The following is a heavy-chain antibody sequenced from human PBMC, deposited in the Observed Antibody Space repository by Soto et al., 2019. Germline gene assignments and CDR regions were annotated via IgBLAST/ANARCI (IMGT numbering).Heavy chain of an antibody. CDR3: ERIKPGDYFDY. D-gene: IGHD3-10*01. CDR1: GFTFSDYY. V-gene: IGHV3-11*01. Sequence: QVQLVESGGGLVKPGGTLRLSCAASGFTFSDYYMSWIRQAPGKGLEWVSYISSSGSTVYYADTVKGPFTISRDNAKNSRYLQMNSRTAKDTGVYYCERIKPGDYFDYGGQETLVTVSS. J-gene: IGHJ4*02. CDR2: ISSSGSTV.